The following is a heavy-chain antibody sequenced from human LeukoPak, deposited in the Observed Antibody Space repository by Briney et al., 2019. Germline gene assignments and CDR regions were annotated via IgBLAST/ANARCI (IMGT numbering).Heavy chain of an antibody. CDR3: ASEQSDYTGNSLLDY. D-gene: IGHD4-23*01. Sequence: GGSLRLSCAASGFTFSSYAMHWVRQAPGKGLEWVTGISSDGDNKFYADSVKGRFTVSGDNSKNTVHLQLSSLRADDTAVYYCASEQSDYTGNSLLDYWGQGTLVIVSS. CDR1: GFTFSSYA. J-gene: IGHJ4*02. CDR2: ISSDGDNK. V-gene: IGHV3-30-3*01.